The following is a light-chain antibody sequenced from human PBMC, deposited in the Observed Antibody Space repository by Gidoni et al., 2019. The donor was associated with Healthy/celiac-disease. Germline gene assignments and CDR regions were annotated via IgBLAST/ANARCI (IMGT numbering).Light chain of an antibody. CDR3: QSYDSSLRGVV. J-gene: IGLJ2*01. Sequence: QSVLTPPPSVSGAPGQRVTIPCTGSSSNIGAGYDVHWYQQLPGTAPKLLIYGNSKRPSGVPDRFSGSKSGTSASLAITGLQAEDEADYYCQSYDSSLRGVVFGGGTKLTVL. CDR1: SSNIGAGYD. V-gene: IGLV1-40*01. CDR2: GNS.